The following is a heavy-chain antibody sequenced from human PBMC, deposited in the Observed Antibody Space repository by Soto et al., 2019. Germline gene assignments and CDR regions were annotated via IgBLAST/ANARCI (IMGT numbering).Heavy chain of an antibody. J-gene: IGHJ3*02. D-gene: IGHD2-21*01. CDR3: ARVCGGECAGAFDI. Sequence: DSMQGRLSISRDNSKNTAYLQMDSLRPEDTAVYNCARVCGGECAGAFDIWGQGTVVNVSS. V-gene: IGHV3-30*07.